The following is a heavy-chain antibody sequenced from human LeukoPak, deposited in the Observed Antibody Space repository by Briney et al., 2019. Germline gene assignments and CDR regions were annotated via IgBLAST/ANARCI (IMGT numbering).Heavy chain of an antibody. CDR3: ARADMATVFDF. J-gene: IGHJ4*02. Sequence: KSSETLSLTCTVSGGSMSSHYWSWIRQPPAKGLEFIGYIFYNGSTNYNPSLKSGVTISLDTSKNQFSLKVSSVAAADTVLYYCARADMATVFDFWGRGTLVTVSS. CDR2: IFYNGST. CDR1: GGSMSSHY. V-gene: IGHV4-59*11. D-gene: IGHD5-24*01.